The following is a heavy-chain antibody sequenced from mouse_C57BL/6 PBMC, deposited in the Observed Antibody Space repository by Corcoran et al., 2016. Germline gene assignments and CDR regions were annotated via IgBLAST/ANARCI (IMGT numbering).Heavy chain of an antibody. Sequence: QVQLKQSGAELVRPGASVKLSCKASGYTFTDYYINWVKQRPGQGLEWIARIYPGSGNTYYNEKFKGKDTLTAEQSSSTAYMQLSSLTSEDSAVYFCARLESDRGYWGQGTTLTVSS. D-gene: IGHD1-3*01. J-gene: IGHJ2*01. CDR3: ARLESDRGY. CDR1: GYTFTDYY. V-gene: IGHV1-76*01. CDR2: IYPGSGNT.